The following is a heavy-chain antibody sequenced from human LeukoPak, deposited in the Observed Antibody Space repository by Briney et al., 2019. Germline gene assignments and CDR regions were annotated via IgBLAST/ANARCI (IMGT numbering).Heavy chain of an antibody. V-gene: IGHV4-4*07. D-gene: IGHD2-8*02. CDR2: IRNTGSA. Sequence: SETLSLTCTVSGGSISPFQWSWIRQSAGKRLEWVGLIRNTGSADYNPSLKSRVTLSIDTSKSQISLRLTSVTAADTAVYYCATGSSSGGFDKWGQGTLVIVSS. CDR3: ATGSSSGGFDK. J-gene: IGHJ4*02. CDR1: GGSISPFQ.